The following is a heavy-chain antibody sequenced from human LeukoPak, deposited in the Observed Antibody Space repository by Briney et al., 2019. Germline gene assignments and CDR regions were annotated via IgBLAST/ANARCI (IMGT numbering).Heavy chain of an antibody. CDR3: ARVPLSGYYDSSGYMSY. J-gene: IGHJ4*02. CDR1: GGTFSSYA. D-gene: IGHD3-22*01. CDR2: IIPIFGTA. Sequence: SVKVSCKASGGTFSSYAISWVRQAPGQGLEWMGRIIPIFGTASYAQKFQGRVTITTDESTSTAYMELSSLRSEDTAVYYCARVPLSGYYDSSGYMSYWGQGTLVTVSS. V-gene: IGHV1-69*05.